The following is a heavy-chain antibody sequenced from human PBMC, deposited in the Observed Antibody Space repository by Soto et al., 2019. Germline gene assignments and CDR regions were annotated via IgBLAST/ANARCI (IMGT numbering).Heavy chain of an antibody. CDR2: ISYDGSNK. CDR1: GFTFSSYA. Sequence: QVQLVESGGGVVQPGRSLRLSCAASGFTFSSYAMHWVRQAPGKGLAWVAVISYDGSNKYYADSVKGRFTISRDNSKNTLYLQMNSLRAEDTAVYYCARGPVYYYDSSGYYYGTFDYWGQGTLVTVSS. D-gene: IGHD3-22*01. J-gene: IGHJ4*02. V-gene: IGHV3-30-3*01. CDR3: ARGPVYYYDSSGYYYGTFDY.